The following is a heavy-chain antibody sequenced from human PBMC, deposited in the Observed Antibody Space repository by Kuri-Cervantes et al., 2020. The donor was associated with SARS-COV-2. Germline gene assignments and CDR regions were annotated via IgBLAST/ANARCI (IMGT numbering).Heavy chain of an antibody. CDR1: GYTFTSYG. D-gene: IGHD2-2*01. CDR2: ISAYNGNT. Sequence: ASVKVSCKASGYTFTSYGISWVRQAPGQGLEWMGWISAYNGNTNYAQKLQGRVTMTTDTSTSTAYMELRSLRSDDTAVYYCARSCSSTSCYDYYYYGMDVWGQRTTVTVSS. CDR3: ARSCSSTSCYDYYYYGMDV. V-gene: IGHV1-18*01. J-gene: IGHJ6*02.